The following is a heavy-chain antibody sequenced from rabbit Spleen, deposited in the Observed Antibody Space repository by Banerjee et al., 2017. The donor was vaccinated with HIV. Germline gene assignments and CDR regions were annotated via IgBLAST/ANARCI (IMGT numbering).Heavy chain of an antibody. CDR1: GFDFSTNYD. CDR2: AYAGSSGST. Sequence: QVQLVESGGGLVQPEGSLKLTCKASGFDFSTNYDMCWVRQAPGKGLEWVACAYAGSSGSTYSATWAKGRFTISKTSSTTVTLQMTSLTAADTATYFCARGRAGTAYLFYFDLWGQGTLVTVS. CDR3: ARGRAGTAYLFYFDL. D-gene: IGHD4-2*01. J-gene: IGHJ4*01. V-gene: IGHV1S45*01.